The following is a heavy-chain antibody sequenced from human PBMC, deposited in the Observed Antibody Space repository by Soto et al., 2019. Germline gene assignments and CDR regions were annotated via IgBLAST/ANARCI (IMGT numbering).Heavy chain of an antibody. CDR2: IGTAGDT. V-gene: IGHV3-13*01. CDR3: ARVSSRSYGSGSSNYYFMAV. J-gene: IGHJ6*03. Sequence: GGSLRLSCAASGFTFSSYDMHWVRQATGKGLEWVSAIGTAGDTYYPGSVKGRFTISRENAKNSLYLQMNSLRAGDTAVYYCARVSSRSYGSGSSNYYFMAVWGKGTTVTVSS. D-gene: IGHD3-10*01. CDR1: GFTFSSYD.